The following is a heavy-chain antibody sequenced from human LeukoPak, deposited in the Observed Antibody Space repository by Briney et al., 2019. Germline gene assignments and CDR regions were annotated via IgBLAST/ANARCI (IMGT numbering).Heavy chain of an antibody. CDR1: GFTFSTYW. CDR2: VKQDGSEK. D-gene: IGHD6-13*01. J-gene: IGHJ4*02. Sequence: PGGSLRLSCAASGFTFSTYWMDWVRQAPGEGPEWVASVKQDGSEKYYVDSVKGRFTISRDNAKNSLFLQMSSLRAEDTAVYYCARDNDSRNWNGLFDHWRQGTLVTVSS. CDR3: ARDNDSRNWNGLFDH. V-gene: IGHV3-7*01.